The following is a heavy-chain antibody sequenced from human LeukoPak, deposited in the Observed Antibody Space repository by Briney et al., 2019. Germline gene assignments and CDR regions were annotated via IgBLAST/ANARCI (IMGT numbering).Heavy chain of an antibody. V-gene: IGHV1-18*01. D-gene: IGHD6-13*01. CDR3: TREIDSSSGYDF. J-gene: IGHJ4*02. Sequence: ASVKVSCKASGYTFTSYGISWVRQAPGQGLEWMGWISAYNGNTNYAQKFQGRVTMTRDTSTNTAYMELSSLRSEDTAVYYCTREIDSSSGYDFWGQGALVTVSS. CDR2: ISAYNGNT. CDR1: GYTFTSYG.